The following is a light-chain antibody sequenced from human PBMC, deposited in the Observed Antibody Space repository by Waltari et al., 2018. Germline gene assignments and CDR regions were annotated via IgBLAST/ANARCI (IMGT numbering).Light chain of an antibody. CDR2: EVS. CDR1: SSDVGDYNY. V-gene: IGLV2-14*01. J-gene: IGLJ1*01. Sequence: QSALTQPASVSGSPGQSITISCTGTSSDVGDYNYVSWYQQHPGKAPKVMIYEVSNRPSGVSNRFFGSKSGNTASLTISGLQAEDEADYYCSSYTSSDIYVFGSGTKVTVL. CDR3: SSYTSSDIYV.